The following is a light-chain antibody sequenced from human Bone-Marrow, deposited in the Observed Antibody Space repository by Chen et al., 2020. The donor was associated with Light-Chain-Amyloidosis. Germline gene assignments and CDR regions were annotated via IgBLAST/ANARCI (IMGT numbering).Light chain of an antibody. CDR2: DHS. Sequence: SYVLTQPSSVSVAPGQTATIACGGNNIGSTSVHWYQQTPGQAPLLVVYDHSARPSGIPERLSGTDSGNTATLAVRGVEAGAGADDWGQVWDRSSNSPVFGGGTKLPVL. J-gene: IGLJ3*02. CDR1: NIGSTS. CDR3: QVWDRSSNSPV. V-gene: IGLV3-21*02.